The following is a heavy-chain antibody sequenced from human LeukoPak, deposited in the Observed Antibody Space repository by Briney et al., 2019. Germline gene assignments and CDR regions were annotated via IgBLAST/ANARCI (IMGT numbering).Heavy chain of an antibody. CDR2: ISSSGSTI. V-gene: IGHV3-48*03. D-gene: IGHD2-2*02. Sequence: GGSLRLSCAASGFTFSSYEMNWVRQAPGKGLEWVSYISSSGSTIYYADSVRGRFSISRDNAKNSLYLQMNSLRAEDTAVYYCARGLYLMDVWGQGTTVTVSS. J-gene: IGHJ6*02. CDR1: GFTFSSYE. CDR3: ARGLYLMDV.